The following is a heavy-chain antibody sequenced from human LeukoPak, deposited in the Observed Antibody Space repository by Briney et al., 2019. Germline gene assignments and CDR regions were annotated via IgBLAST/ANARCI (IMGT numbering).Heavy chain of an antibody. J-gene: IGHJ4*02. Sequence: ASVKVSCKASEYSFTSYYMHWVRQAPGQGLEWMGIINPSGGSTSYAQKFQGRVTMTRDTSTSTVYMELSSLRSEDTAVYYCARVGRRSGSFDYWGQGTLVTVSS. CDR2: INPSGGST. CDR3: ARVGRRSGSFDY. D-gene: IGHD3-10*01. CDR1: EYSFTSYY. V-gene: IGHV1-46*01.